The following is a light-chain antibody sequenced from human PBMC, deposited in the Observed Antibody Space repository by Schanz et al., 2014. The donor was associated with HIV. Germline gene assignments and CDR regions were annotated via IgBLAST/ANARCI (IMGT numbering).Light chain of an antibody. CDR1: RSDIGNYDF. CDR3: TSYTSSTWV. CDR2: EVT. V-gene: IGLV2-8*01. J-gene: IGLJ3*02. Sequence: QSALTQPPSASGSPGQSVTISCTGTRSDIGNYDFVSWYQQHPGQAPKLIIYEVTKRPSGVPARFSGSKSDNTASLTVSGLQAEDEADYYCTSYTSSTWVFGGGTKLTVL.